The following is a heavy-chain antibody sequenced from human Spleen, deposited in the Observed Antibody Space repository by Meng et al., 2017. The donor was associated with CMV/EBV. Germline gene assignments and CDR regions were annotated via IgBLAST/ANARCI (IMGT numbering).Heavy chain of an antibody. V-gene: IGHV3-21*01. D-gene: IGHD6-6*01. CDR1: GFTFSTYK. Sequence: CAASGFTFSTYKMNWVRQAPGKGLEWVSSISSSSAYIYYADSVKGRFTISRDNAKNSLYLQMNSLRAEDTAVYYCATEYSSSSGLDYWGQGTLVTVSS. CDR2: ISSSSAYI. CDR3: ATEYSSSSGLDY. J-gene: IGHJ4*02.